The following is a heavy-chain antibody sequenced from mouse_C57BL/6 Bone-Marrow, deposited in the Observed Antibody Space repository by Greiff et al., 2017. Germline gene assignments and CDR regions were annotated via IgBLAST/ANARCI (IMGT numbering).Heavy chain of an antibody. V-gene: IGHV1-69*01. CDR1: GYTFTSYW. Sequence: VQLQQPGAELVMPGASVKLSCKASGYTFTSYWMHWVKQRPGQGLEWIGEIDPSDSYTNYNQKFKGKSTLTVDKSSSTAYMQLSSLTAEDSAVYYCARGGRRGIFDYWGQGTTLTVSA. J-gene: IGHJ2*01. CDR2: IDPSDSYT. CDR3: ARGGRRGIFDY.